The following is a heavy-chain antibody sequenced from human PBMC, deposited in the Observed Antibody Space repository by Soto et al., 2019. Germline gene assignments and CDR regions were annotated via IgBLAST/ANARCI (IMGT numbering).Heavy chain of an antibody. Sequence: EVQLVESGGGLVQPGGSLRLSCAASGFTFSSYSMNWVRQAPGKGLEWVSYISSSSSTIYYADSVKGRFTISRDNAKNSLYLQMNSLRDEDTAVYYCARTPLYCSGGSCYSKYFQYWGQGTLVTVSS. J-gene: IGHJ1*01. V-gene: IGHV3-48*02. D-gene: IGHD2-15*01. CDR1: GFTFSSYS. CDR3: ARTPLYCSGGSCYSKYFQY. CDR2: ISSSSSTI.